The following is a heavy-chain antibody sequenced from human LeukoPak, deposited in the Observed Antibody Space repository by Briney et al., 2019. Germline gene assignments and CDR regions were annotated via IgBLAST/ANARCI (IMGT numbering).Heavy chain of an antibody. CDR1: GYSFTNYW. CDR3: ARQVYSSGYFDAFDI. J-gene: IGHJ3*02. D-gene: IGHD3-22*01. Sequence: GESLKISCKGSGYSFTNYWIGWLRQLPGKGREWLGLIYPGDSDTRYSPSFQGQVTISADKSISTAYLQWSSLKASDTAMFYCARQVYSSGYFDAFDIWGQGTMVTVSA. V-gene: IGHV5-51*01. CDR2: IYPGDSDT.